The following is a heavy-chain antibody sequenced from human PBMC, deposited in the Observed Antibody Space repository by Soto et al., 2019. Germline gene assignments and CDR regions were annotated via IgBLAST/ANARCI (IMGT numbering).Heavy chain of an antibody. J-gene: IGHJ4*02. V-gene: IGHV3-7*05. CDR3: AKSLSAIPGDS. Sequence: GGSLRLSCAASGFTFSSYWMSWVRQGPGKGPEWVANIKQDGSGIYYVDSVKGRFTISRDNAKSSLYLQMTSLRAEDTAVYHCAKSLSAIPGDSWGQGTLVTVSS. D-gene: IGHD2-2*01. CDR2: IKQDGSGI. CDR1: GFTFSSYW.